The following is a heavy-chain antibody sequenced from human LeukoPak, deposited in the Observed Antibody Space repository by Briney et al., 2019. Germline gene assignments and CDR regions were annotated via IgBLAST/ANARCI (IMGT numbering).Heavy chain of an antibody. D-gene: IGHD3-10*01. CDR3: ARIAGNLWFGELLNYFDY. V-gene: IGHV1-18*01. J-gene: IGHJ4*02. Sequence: ASVKVSCKASGYTFTSYGISWVRQAPGQGLEWMGWISAYNGNTNYAQKLQGRVTMTTDTSTSTAYMELRSLRSDDTAVYYCARIAGNLWFGELLNYFDYWGQGTLVTVSP. CDR2: ISAYNGNT. CDR1: GYTFTSYG.